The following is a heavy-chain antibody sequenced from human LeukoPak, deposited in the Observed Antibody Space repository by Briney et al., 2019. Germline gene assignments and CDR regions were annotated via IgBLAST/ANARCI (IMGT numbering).Heavy chain of an antibody. CDR2: IDYSGST. CDR3: ARSGGLYTSTWYFHH. Sequence: PSETLSLTCTASGGSISSYYWSWIRQPPGKGLEWIGYIDYSGSTIYNPSLKSRVTISVNTSKNQFSLQLSSVTAADTAVYYCARSGGLYTSTWYFHHWGQGTLVTVSS. J-gene: IGHJ1*01. CDR1: GGSISSYY. D-gene: IGHD6-13*01. V-gene: IGHV4-59*01.